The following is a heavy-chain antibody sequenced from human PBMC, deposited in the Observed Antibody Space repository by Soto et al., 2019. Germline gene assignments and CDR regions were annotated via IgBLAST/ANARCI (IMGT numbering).Heavy chain of an antibody. Sequence: GSLRLSCATSGFSLSDYYMSWIRQAPGKGLEWVSYISSGGTTINYADSVKGRFTISRDNAKSSLYLQMNSMRAEDTAVYYCARERLEGGWYENKFDNWGQGAQVTVSS. V-gene: IGHV3-11*01. J-gene: IGHJ4*02. CDR3: ARERLEGGWYENKFDN. CDR2: ISSGGTTI. D-gene: IGHD6-19*01. CDR1: GFSLSDYY.